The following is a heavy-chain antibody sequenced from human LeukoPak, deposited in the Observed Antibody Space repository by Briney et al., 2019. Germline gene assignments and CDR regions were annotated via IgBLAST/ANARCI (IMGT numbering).Heavy chain of an antibody. CDR1: GGSISSYY. CDR3: ARLRVVVVPDAFDI. Sequence: PSETLSLTCTVSGGSISSYYWSWIRQPAGKGLEWIGRIYTSGSTNYNPSLTSRVTMSVDTSKNQFSLKLSSVTAADTAVYYCARLRVVVVPDAFDIWGQGTMVTVSS. D-gene: IGHD3-22*01. J-gene: IGHJ3*02. CDR2: IYTSGST. V-gene: IGHV4-4*07.